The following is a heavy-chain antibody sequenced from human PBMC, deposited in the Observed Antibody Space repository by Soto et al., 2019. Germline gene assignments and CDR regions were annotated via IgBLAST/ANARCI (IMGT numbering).Heavy chain of an antibody. CDR1: GGSISSGSFY. J-gene: IGHJ6*02. CDR2: LSYSGDT. CDR3: AREWSGGRRDGNPDKYYGMDV. V-gene: IGHV4-31*01. Sequence: QVQLQESGPGLVKPSQPLSLPCTVSGGSISSGSFYWTWIRQHPGKGVEINGYLSYSGDTDYNPCFSSVFIISLDATNNLYPRRLNSVTGAQTAVYYCAREWSGGRRDGNPDKYYGMDVWGQGTKVTVSS. D-gene: IGHD2-15*01.